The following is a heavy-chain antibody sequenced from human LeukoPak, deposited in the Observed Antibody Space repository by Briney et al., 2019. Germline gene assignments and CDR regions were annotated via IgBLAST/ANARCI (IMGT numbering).Heavy chain of an antibody. D-gene: IGHD1-1*01. Sequence: PSETLSLTCTVSGGSISSSSYYWGWIRQPPGKGLEWIGSIYYSGSTYYNPSLKSRVTISVDTSKNQFSLKLSSVTAADTAVYYCARRSKNWNPGYGGIDVWGQGTTVTVSS. CDR1: GGSISSSSYY. J-gene: IGHJ6*02. V-gene: IGHV4-39*01. CDR2: IYYSGST. CDR3: ARRSKNWNPGYGGIDV.